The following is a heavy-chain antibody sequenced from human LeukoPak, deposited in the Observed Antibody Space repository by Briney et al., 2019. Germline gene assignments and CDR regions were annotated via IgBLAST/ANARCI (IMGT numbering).Heavy chain of an antibody. V-gene: IGHV3-23*01. CDR2: ISGSGGNT. CDR1: GFTFSNYA. J-gene: IGHJ4*02. CDR3: ARDYYDSSGYYIGAYYFDY. D-gene: IGHD3-22*01. Sequence: PGGSLRLSCAASGFTFSNYAMNWVRQAPGKGLEWVSAISGSGGNTYYADSVKGRFTISRDNAKNSLYLQMNSLRAEDTAVYYCARDYYDSSGYYIGAYYFDYWGQGTLVTVSS.